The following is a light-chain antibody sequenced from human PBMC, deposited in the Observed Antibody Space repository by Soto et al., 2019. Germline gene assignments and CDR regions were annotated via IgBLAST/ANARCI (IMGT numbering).Light chain of an antibody. J-gene: IGKJ2*03. V-gene: IGKV3-20*01. CDR2: AAS. CDR1: RSFSSTY. CDR3: HHYDSSPPYS. Sequence: EIVLTQPPGTLSSSPGERATLSCRASRSFSSTYLAWYQHKVGQAPRLLTHAASTRATGFPDRFSGSGSATDFTLTISSLQLEDSAVYYCHHYDSSPPYSFGQGTKREIK.